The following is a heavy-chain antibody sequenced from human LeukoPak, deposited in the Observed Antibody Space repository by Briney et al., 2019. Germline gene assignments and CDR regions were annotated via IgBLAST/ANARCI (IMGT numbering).Heavy chain of an antibody. CDR1: GFTFSNYW. D-gene: IGHD5-18*01. CDR2: IKQDGSET. V-gene: IGHV3-7*01. CDR3: ARGGSGYSHGKIGS. J-gene: IGHJ4*02. Sequence: GGSLRLSCAASGFTFSNYWINWVRQAPGKGLEWVANIKQDGSETYCVDSVKGRFTISRDNAKNSLYLQMNSLRDEDTAVYYCARGGSGYSHGKIGSWGQGILVTVS.